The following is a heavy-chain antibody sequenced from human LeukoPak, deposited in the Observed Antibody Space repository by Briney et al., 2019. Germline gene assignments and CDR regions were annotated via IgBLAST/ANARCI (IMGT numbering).Heavy chain of an antibody. D-gene: IGHD6-13*01. Sequence: GGSLRLSCAASGFTFDDYAMHWVRQAPGKGLEWVSGISWNSGSIGYADSVKGRFTISRDNAKNSLYLQMNSLRAEDTALYYWAKDKSAAAAGTRYYYGMDVWGQGTTVTVS. CDR2: ISWNSGSI. J-gene: IGHJ6*02. CDR1: GFTFDDYA. CDR3: AKDKSAAAAGTRYYYGMDV. V-gene: IGHV3-9*01.